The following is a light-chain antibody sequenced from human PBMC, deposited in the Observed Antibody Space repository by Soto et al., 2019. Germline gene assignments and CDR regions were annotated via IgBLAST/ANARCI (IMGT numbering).Light chain of an antibody. CDR1: RSISSY. Sequence: EIVLTQSPGSLSLSPGESATLSCRASRSISSYLAWYQQKPGQAPRLLIYDAYSRATGIPPRFSGSGPGTDFTLTISSLEPEDSAVYYCQQRYMWLYTFGQGTRLEIK. CDR3: QQRYMWLYT. J-gene: IGKJ5*01. V-gene: IGKV3D-11*02. CDR2: DAY.